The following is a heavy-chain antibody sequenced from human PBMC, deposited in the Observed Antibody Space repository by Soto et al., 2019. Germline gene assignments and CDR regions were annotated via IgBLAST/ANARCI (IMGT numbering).Heavy chain of an antibody. J-gene: IGHJ4*02. Sequence: QVQLQESGPGLVKPSETLSLTCTVPGGSVSIGTYYWSWIRQPPGKGLEGIGFIHYSGSNNYNPPLKRRGTMSVDTSKNQSPLKLTSVNAADTAVYYCTRGGDAYKNGHWGQGTLVTVYS. D-gene: IGHD2-21*01. CDR2: IHYSGSN. CDR1: GGSVSIGTYY. V-gene: IGHV4-61*01. CDR3: TRGGDAYKNGH.